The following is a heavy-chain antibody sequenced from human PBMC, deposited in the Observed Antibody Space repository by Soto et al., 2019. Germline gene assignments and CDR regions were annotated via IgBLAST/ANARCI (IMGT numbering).Heavy chain of an antibody. CDR2: IYYSGST. CDR1: GGSISSYY. V-gene: IGHV4-59*08. J-gene: IGHJ5*02. CDR3: ARVITMVRGVIYEYNWFDP. D-gene: IGHD3-10*01. Sequence: SETLSLTCTVSGGSISSYYWSWIRQPPGKGLEWIGYIYYSGSTNYNPSLKSRVTISVDASKNQLSLKLSSVTAADTAVYYCARVITMVRGVIYEYNWFDPWGQGTLVTVSS.